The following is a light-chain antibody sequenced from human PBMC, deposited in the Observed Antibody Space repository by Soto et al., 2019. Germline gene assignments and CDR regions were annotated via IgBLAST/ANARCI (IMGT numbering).Light chain of an antibody. Sequence: QSVLTQXPSXSGTPXXRVTISXXGSSXNIGSNTVNWYQQLPGTAPKLLXXXXNQRPSGVPDRFSGSKSGTSASLAISGLQSEDEADYYCAAWDDSLNGPVFGGGTQLTVL. CDR2: XXN. J-gene: IGLJ7*01. V-gene: IGLV1-44*01. CDR3: AAWDDSLNGPV. CDR1: SXNIGSNT.